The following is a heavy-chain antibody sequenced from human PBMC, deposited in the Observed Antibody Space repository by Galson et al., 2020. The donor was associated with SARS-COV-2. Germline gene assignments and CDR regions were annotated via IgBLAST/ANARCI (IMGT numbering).Heavy chain of an antibody. CDR1: GGSISSSNYY. Sequence: SETLSLTCTVSGGSISSSNYYWGWIRQPPGKGLEWIGHIYYSGTTNYNPSLKSRVTISVDTSKSHFSLKLSSVTAADTAVYYCARTLGYCSRTSCSNWFDPWGQGTLVTVSS. D-gene: IGHD2-2*01. V-gene: IGHV4-39*02. J-gene: IGHJ5*02. CDR2: IYYSGTT. CDR3: ARTLGYCSRTSCSNWFDP.